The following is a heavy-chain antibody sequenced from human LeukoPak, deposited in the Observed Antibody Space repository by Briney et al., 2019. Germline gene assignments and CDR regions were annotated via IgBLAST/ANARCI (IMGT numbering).Heavy chain of an antibody. CDR2: IYYSGST. J-gene: IGHJ3*02. D-gene: IGHD3-22*01. Sequence: SETLSLTCTVSGGSISSGGYYWSWIRQPPGKGLEWIGYIYYSGSTNYNPSLKSRVTISVDTSKNQFSLKLSSVTAADTAVYYCARPRYDSSGYYFDAFDIWGQGTVVTVSS. CDR1: GGSISSGGYY. V-gene: IGHV4-61*08. CDR3: ARPRYDSSGYYFDAFDI.